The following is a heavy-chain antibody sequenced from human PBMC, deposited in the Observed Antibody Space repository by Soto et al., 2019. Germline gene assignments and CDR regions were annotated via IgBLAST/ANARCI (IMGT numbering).Heavy chain of an antibody. CDR3: ARDPELMIHGPTGYYGMDV. D-gene: IGHD3-16*01. Sequence: GGSLRLSCAASGFTFSSYGMHWVRQAPGKGLEWVAVIWYDGSNKYYADSVKGRFTISRDNSKNTLYLQMNSLRAEDTAVYYCARDPELMIHGPTGYYGMDVWGQGTTVTVSS. J-gene: IGHJ6*02. CDR1: GFTFSSYG. CDR2: IWYDGSNK. V-gene: IGHV3-33*01.